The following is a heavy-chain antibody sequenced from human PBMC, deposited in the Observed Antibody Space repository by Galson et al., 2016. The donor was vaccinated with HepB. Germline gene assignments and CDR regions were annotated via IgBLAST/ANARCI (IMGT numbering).Heavy chain of an antibody. V-gene: IGHV3-33*06. Sequence: SLRLSCAASGFTFSSHAMHWVRQAPGKGLEGVAGIWYDGFNEHYADSVKGRFTISRDNSAKTLYLQMTSLRVEDTAFYFCAKAVDTALAHCDSWGQGTLVTVSS. J-gene: IGHJ4*02. CDR1: GFTFSSHA. CDR3: AKAVDTALAHCDS. D-gene: IGHD5-18*01. CDR2: IWYDGFNE.